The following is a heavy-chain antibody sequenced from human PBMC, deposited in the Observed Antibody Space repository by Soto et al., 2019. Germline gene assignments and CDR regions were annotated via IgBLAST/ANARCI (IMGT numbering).Heavy chain of an antibody. J-gene: IGHJ6*02. CDR2: MYYGVNA. CDR3: ARHPGYWSGYSYYYGMDV. V-gene: IGHV4-39*01. CDR1: GASISSGGYS. Sequence: PSETLSLTCTVSGASISSGGYSWSLIRQHPGKGLEWIGTMYYGVNAYYNPSLESRVTISVDTPKNQFSLELSSVTAADTAVYSCARHPGYWSGYSYYYGMDVWGQGTTVTVSS. D-gene: IGHD3-3*01.